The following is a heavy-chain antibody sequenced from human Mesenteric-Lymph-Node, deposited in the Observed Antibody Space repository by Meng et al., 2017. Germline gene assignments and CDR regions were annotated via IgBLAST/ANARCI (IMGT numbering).Heavy chain of an antibody. V-gene: IGHV1-18*01. CDR2: ISAYNGNT. D-gene: IGHD6-13*01. Sequence: ASVKVSCKASGYTFTSYGISWVRQAPGQGLEWMGWISAYNGNTNYAQKLQGRVTITTDESTSTAYMELSSLRSEDTAVYYCARDRAAAAGSLDYWGQGTLVTVSS. CDR3: ARDRAAAAGSLDY. J-gene: IGHJ4*02. CDR1: GYTFTSYG.